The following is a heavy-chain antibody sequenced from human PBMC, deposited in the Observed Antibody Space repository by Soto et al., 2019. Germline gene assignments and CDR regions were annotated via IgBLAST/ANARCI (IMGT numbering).Heavy chain of an antibody. V-gene: IGHV3-30*03. D-gene: IGHD3-3*01. CDR1: GFTFSSYG. CDR2: ISYDGSNK. J-gene: IGHJ5*02. Sequence: QVQLVESGGGVVQPGRSLRLSCAASGFTFSSYGMHWVRQAPGKGLEWVAVISYDGSNKYYADSVKGRFTISRDNSKNTLYLQMNSLRAEDTAVYYCVGEGGDFWSGYSGLNWFDPWGQGTLVTVSS. CDR3: VGEGGDFWSGYSGLNWFDP.